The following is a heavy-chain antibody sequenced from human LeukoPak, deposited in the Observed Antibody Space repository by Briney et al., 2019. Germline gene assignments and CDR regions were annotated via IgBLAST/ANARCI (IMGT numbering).Heavy chain of an antibody. D-gene: IGHD6-6*01. CDR1: GYRFTSYD. CDR3: AREGPLFVPDY. J-gene: IGHJ4*02. CDR2: MTPSSGSA. V-gene: IGHV1-8*01. Sequence: ASVKVSCKTSGYRFTSYDISWARQATGQGLQWMGRMTPSSGSAEYAQRFQGRVTLTRDTASGTAYLELRGLSADDTAIYYCAREGPLFVPDYWGQGTRVAVSS.